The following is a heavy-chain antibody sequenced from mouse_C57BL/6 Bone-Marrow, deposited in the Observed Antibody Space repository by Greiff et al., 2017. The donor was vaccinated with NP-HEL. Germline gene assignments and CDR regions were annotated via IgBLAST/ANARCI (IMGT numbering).Heavy chain of an antibody. CDR3: ARHYGSLYWYFDV. D-gene: IGHD1-1*01. Sequence: VQLQQSGPELVKPGASVKISCKASGYTFTDYYMNWVKQSHGKSLEWIGDINPNNGGTSYNQKFKGKATLTVDKSSSTAYMELRSLTSEDSAVYYCARHYGSLYWYFDVWGTGTTVTVSS. CDR1: GYTFTDYY. CDR2: INPNNGGT. V-gene: IGHV1-26*01. J-gene: IGHJ1*03.